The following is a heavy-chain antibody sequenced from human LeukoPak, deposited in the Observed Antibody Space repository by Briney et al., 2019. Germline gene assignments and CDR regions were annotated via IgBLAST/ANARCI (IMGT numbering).Heavy chain of an antibody. CDR3: ARAHCSGGSCYSPCDY. J-gene: IGHJ4*02. CDR2: IIPIFGTA. D-gene: IGHD2-15*01. V-gene: IGHV1-69*13. Sequence: SVKVSCKASGGTFSSYAISWVRQAPGQGLEWMGGIIPIFGTANYAQKFQGRVTITADESTSTAYMELSSLRSEDTAVYYCARAHCSGGSCYSPCDYWGQGTLVTVSS. CDR1: GGTFSSYA.